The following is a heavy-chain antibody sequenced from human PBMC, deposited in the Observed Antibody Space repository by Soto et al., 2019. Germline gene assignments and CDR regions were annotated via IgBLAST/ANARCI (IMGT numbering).Heavy chain of an antibody. CDR3: AKDAAGSGWLSHY. V-gene: IGHV3-23*01. D-gene: IGHD3-22*01. Sequence: CGAPRISCGASGINFRIYAMSWVRQAPGKGMEWGSTISGNGGTSYGDFVRGRFTISRDNSKNTLYLQMNSLRAEETAVYYGAKDAAGSGWLSHYWGQGTRVTVS. CDR1: GINFRIYA. CDR2: ISGNGGT. J-gene: IGHJ4*02.